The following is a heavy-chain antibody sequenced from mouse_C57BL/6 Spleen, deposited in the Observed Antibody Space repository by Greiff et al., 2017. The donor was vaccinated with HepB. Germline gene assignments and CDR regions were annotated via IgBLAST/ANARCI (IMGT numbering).Heavy chain of an antibody. Sequence: QVQLQQPGAELVMPGASVKLSCKASGYTFTSYWMHWVKQRPGQGLEWIGEIDPSDSYTNYNQKFKGKSTLTVDKSSSTAYMQLSSLTSEDSAVYYCARSVVLRALYAMDYWGQGTSVTVSS. CDR2: IDPSDSYT. J-gene: IGHJ4*01. D-gene: IGHD1-1*01. CDR1: GYTFTSYW. CDR3: ARSVVLRALYAMDY. V-gene: IGHV1-69*01.